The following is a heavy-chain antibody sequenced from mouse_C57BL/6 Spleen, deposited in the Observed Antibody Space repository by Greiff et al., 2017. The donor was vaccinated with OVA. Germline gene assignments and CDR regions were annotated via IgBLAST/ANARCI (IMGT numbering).Heavy chain of an antibody. CDR1: GYTFTSYW. CDR2: IHPSDSDT. D-gene: IGHD1-1*01. V-gene: IGHV1-74*01. CDR3: AIYTYYYGSSYCDY. Sequence: QVQLKQPGAELVKPGASVKVSCKASGYTFTSYWMHWVKQRPGQGLEWIGRIHPSDSDTNYNQKFKGKATLTVDKSSSTTYMQLSSLTSEDSAVYYCAIYTYYYGSSYCDYWGQGTTLTVSS. J-gene: IGHJ2*01.